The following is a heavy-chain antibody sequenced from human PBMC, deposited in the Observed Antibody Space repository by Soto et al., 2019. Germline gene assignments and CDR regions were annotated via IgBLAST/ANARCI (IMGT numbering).Heavy chain of an antibody. D-gene: IGHD3-3*01. Sequence: SETLSLTCTVSGVSIRSSSYYWGWIRQPPGKGLEWIGSIYYSGITYYNPSLKSRVTISVDTSKNQFSLKLSSVTAADTAVYYCARHLRIFGVVMINWFDPWGQGTLVTVPS. J-gene: IGHJ5*02. V-gene: IGHV4-39*01. CDR2: IYYSGIT. CDR1: GVSIRSSSYY. CDR3: ARHLRIFGVVMINWFDP.